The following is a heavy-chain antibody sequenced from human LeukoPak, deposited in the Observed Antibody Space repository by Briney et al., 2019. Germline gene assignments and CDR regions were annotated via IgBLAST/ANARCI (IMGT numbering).Heavy chain of an antibody. CDR3: ARLHWGSGGSGSFDY. D-gene: IGHD7-27*01. Sequence: SETLSLTCAVYGGSFSGYYWSWIRQPPGKGLEWIGEINHSGSTYYNPSLKSRLTISVDTSKNHFSLKLSSVTAADTAVFYCARLHWGSGGSGSFDYWGQGTLVTVSS. CDR2: INHSGST. CDR1: GGSFSGYY. V-gene: IGHV4-34*01. J-gene: IGHJ4*02.